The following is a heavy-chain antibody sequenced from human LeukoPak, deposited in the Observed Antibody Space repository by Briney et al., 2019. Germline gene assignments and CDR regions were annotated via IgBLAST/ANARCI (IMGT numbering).Heavy chain of an antibody. D-gene: IGHD5-24*01. CDR2: LSYDGNNK. CDR3: ARVGPEMASYYFYAMDV. Sequence: GGSLRLSCAASGFTFSTYALRWVRQAPGKGLEWVAVLSYDGNNKYYGDSVKGRFTISRDNSKNMLHLQMNSLRAEDTAVYCARVGPEMASYYFYAMDVWGKGTAVTVS. J-gene: IGHJ6*04. V-gene: IGHV3-30*04. CDR1: GFTFSTYA.